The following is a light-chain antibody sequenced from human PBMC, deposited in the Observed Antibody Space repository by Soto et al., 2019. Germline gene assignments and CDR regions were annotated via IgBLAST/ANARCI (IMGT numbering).Light chain of an antibody. CDR2: DAF. V-gene: IGKV1-33*01. CDR1: QDINNF. CDR3: QQYDNLPPT. Sequence: DIQMTPSPSSLSASVGDTVTITCQASQDINNFLNWYQHKPGKAPQLLIYDAFKLDAGVPSRFSGSGSGTHFTFTISSLQPEDIATDFYQQYDNLPPTFGGGTKVVI. J-gene: IGKJ4*01.